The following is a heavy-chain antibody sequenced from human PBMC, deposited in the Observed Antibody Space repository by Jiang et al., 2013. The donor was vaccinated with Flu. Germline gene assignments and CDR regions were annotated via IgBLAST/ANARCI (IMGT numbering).Heavy chain of an antibody. Sequence: LLKPSETLSLTCTASGGSISSYYWSWIRQPPGKGLEWIGYIYYSGSTNYNPSLKSRVTISVDTSKNQFSLKLSSVTAADTAVYYCARGEIAAAGTFDYWGQGTLVTVSS. CDR2: IYYSGST. CDR3: ARGEIAAAGTFDY. J-gene: IGHJ4*02. D-gene: IGHD6-13*01. CDR1: GGSISSYY. V-gene: IGHV4-59*01.